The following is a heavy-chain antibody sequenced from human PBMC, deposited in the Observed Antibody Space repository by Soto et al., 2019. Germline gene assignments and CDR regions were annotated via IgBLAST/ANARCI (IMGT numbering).Heavy chain of an antibody. J-gene: IGHJ4*02. CDR2: ISHSGEIL. D-gene: IGHD3-10*01. CDR3: TRDIGGKGAY. CDR1: GFTFSDHY. V-gene: IGHV3-11*04. Sequence: QVQLVESGGGLVKPGGSLRLSCEASGFTFSDHYMTWVRQAPGKGLEFISHISHSGEILHHADSVRGRFTFSRDNAKNTLYLEMNSLRAEDTALYYCTRDIGGKGAYWGPGTLVTVSS.